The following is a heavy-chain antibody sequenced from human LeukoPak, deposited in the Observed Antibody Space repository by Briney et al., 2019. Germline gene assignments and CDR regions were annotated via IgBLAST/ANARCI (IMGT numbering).Heavy chain of an antibody. V-gene: IGHV4-34*01. D-gene: IGHD3-10*01. Sequence: SETLSLTCAVYGGSFSGYYWSWIRQPPGKGLEWIGEINHSGSTNYNPSLKSRVTISVDTSKNQFSLKLSSVTVADTAVYYCAGYYYGSGMVYWGQGTLVTVSS. CDR2: INHSGST. CDR3: AGYYYGSGMVY. CDR1: GGSFSGYY. J-gene: IGHJ4*02.